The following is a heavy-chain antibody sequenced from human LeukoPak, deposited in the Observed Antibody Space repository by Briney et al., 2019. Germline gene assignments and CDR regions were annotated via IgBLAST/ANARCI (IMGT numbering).Heavy chain of an antibody. J-gene: IGHJ4*02. CDR2: ISFDGSNT. Sequence: PGGSLRLSCAASGFTFSSYAMHWVRQAPGKGLEWVAVISFDGSNTYYADSVKGRFTISRDHSKNTLYLQMNSLRAEDTAVYYCATRGGNYYGSGSYLAAFDYWGQGTLVTVSS. CDR1: GFTFSSYA. V-gene: IGHV3-30-3*01. CDR3: ATRGGNYYGSGSYLAAFDY. D-gene: IGHD3-10*01.